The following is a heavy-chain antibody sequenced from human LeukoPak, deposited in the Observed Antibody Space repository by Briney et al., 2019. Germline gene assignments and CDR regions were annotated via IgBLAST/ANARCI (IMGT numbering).Heavy chain of an antibody. CDR3: ARAYCSSTSCYRWFDP. D-gene: IGHD2-2*01. CDR1: GYTFTSYY. Sequence: ASVKVSCKASGYTFTSYYMHWVRQAPGQGLEWMGLINPSGGSTSYAQKFQGRVTMTRDTSTSTVYMELSSLRSEDTAVYYCARAYCSSTSCYRWFDPWGQGTLVTVSS. CDR2: INPSGGST. J-gene: IGHJ5*02. V-gene: IGHV1-46*01.